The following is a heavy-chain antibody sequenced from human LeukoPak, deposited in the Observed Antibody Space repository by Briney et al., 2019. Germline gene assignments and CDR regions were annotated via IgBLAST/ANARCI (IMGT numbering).Heavy chain of an antibody. Sequence: GGSLRLSCAASGFTFSSYSMNWVRQAPGKGLEWVSSISSSSSYIYYADSVKGRFTISRDNAKNSLYLQMNSLRAEDTAVYYCARGGVGAVGDAFDIWGQGTMVTVSS. D-gene: IGHD3-10*01. J-gene: IGHJ3*02. V-gene: IGHV3-21*01. CDR2: ISSSSSYI. CDR3: ARGGVGAVGDAFDI. CDR1: GFTFSSYS.